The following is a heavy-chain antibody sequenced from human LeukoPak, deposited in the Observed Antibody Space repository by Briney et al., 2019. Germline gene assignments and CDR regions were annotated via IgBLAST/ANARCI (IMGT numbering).Heavy chain of an antibody. D-gene: IGHD5-18*01. V-gene: IGHV4-59*01. CDR2: IYYSGST. CDR1: GGSISSYH. Sequence: SETLSLTCTVSGGSISSYHWSWIRQPPGKGLEWIGYIYYSGSTNYNPSLKSRVTISVDTSKNQFSLKLSSVTAADTAVYHCVRTGTAMARVDDWGQGTLVTVSS. CDR3: VRTGTAMARVDD. J-gene: IGHJ4*02.